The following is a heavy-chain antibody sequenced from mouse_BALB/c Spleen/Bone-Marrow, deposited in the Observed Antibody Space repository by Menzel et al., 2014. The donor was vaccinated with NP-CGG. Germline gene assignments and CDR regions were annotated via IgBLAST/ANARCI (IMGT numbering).Heavy chain of an antibody. J-gene: IGHJ4*01. CDR2: ISSGSINT. CDR3: ARQRGYAYAMDY. CDR1: GFAFSGYD. D-gene: IGHD2-2*01. V-gene: IGHV5-12-1*01. Sequence: EVKLVESGGGLVKPGGSLKPSCAASGFAFSGYDMSWVRQTPEKRLEWVAYISSGSINTYYPDSVKGRFTISRDNAKNTLYLQMNSLKSEDTAMYYCARQRGYAYAMDYWGQGTSVTVSS.